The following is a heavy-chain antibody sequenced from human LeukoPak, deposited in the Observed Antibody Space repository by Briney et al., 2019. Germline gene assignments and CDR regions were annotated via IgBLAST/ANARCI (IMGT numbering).Heavy chain of an antibody. D-gene: IGHD2-15*01. CDR1: GFTLSSYT. J-gene: IGHJ4*02. Sequence: GGSLRLSCAASGFTLSSYTMHWVRQAPDKGLEWVAVISYDGSNGYYADSVKGRFTISRDNSKNTLYLQMNSLRAEDTAVYYCARDVGWSLDYWGQGTQVTVSS. V-gene: IGHV3-30-3*01. CDR3: ARDVGWSLDY. CDR2: ISYDGSNG.